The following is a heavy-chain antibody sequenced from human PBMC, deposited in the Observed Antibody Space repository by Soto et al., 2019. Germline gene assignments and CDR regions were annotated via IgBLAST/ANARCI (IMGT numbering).Heavy chain of an antibody. CDR1: GYTFTSYG. Sequence: ASVKVSCKASGYTFTSYGISWVRQAPGQGLEWMGWISAYNGNTNYAQKLQGRATMTTDTSTSTAYMELRSLRSDDTAVYYCARDSLLIAVAGTCDYWGQGTLVTVSS. D-gene: IGHD6-19*01. CDR3: ARDSLLIAVAGTCDY. CDR2: ISAYNGNT. V-gene: IGHV1-18*01. J-gene: IGHJ4*02.